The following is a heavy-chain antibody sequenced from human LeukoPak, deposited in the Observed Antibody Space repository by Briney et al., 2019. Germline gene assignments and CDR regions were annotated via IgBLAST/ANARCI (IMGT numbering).Heavy chain of an antibody. Sequence: PGGSLRLSCSASGFTFSSYAMHWVRQAPGKGLEYVSAISSNGGSTYYADSVKGRFTISRDNSKNTLYLQMSSLRAEDTAVYYCVKAWVGASRDAFDIWGQGTMVTVSS. V-gene: IGHV3-64D*06. J-gene: IGHJ3*02. D-gene: IGHD1-26*01. CDR2: ISSNGGST. CDR1: GFTFSSYA. CDR3: VKAWVGASRDAFDI.